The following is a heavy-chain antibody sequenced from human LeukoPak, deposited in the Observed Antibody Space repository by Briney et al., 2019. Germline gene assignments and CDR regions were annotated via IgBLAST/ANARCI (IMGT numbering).Heavy chain of an antibody. Sequence: GASVKVSCKASGYTFTDYYIHWVRQAPGQGLECMGWISPDSGVKNYAQKFPGRVTMTRDTSISTAYMELSRLTSDDTAVYYCARVGKGYSQYYFDYWGQGTLVTVSS. V-gene: IGHV1-2*02. CDR1: GYTFTDYY. CDR2: ISPDSGVK. D-gene: IGHD4-23*01. CDR3: ARVGKGYSQYYFDY. J-gene: IGHJ4*02.